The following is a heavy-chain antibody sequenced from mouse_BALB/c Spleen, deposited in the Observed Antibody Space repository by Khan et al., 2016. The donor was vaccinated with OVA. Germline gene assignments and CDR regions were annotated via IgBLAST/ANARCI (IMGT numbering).Heavy chain of an antibody. D-gene: IGHD2-12*01. J-gene: IGHJ3*01. CDR3: ARERRRGGFAY. CDR2: VCSGGST. Sequence: QVQLKQSGPGLVAPSQSLSISCTVSGFSLNAYGVNWVRQPPGKGLEWLGMVCSGGSTDYNSALKSRLSISTDNSKSQDFIKMSSLQTDDAAGYYWARERRRGGFAYWGQGTLVTVSA. CDR1: GFSLNAYG. V-gene: IGHV2-6-7*01.